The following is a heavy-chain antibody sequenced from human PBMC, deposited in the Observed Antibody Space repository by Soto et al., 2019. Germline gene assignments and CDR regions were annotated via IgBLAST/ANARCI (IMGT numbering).Heavy chain of an antibody. Sequence: TGGSLRLSCAVSGFTFSSFAMSWVRQAPGKGLDWVSAISSTGGNTYYADSVKGRFTISRDNSKSTLFLQMSSLRAEDTAVYYCAKVHNSDILTGYPRADYWGQGTLVTVSS. V-gene: IGHV3-23*01. CDR1: GFTFSSFA. CDR3: AKVHNSDILTGYPRADY. CDR2: ISSTGGNT. J-gene: IGHJ4*02. D-gene: IGHD3-9*01.